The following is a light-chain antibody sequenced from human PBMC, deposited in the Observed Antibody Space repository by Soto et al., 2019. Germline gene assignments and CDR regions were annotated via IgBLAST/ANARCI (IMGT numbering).Light chain of an antibody. CDR3: QQTYSTPLT. J-gene: IGKJ4*01. Sequence: DIQMTQSPSSLSASVGDTVTITCRASQKISTYVNWYQQKLGKAPKLLISVSSNLHSGVPSRFSGSGSGTDFSLTITSLQREDFATYYCQQTYSTPLTFGGGTTVEIK. CDR1: QKISTY. V-gene: IGKV1-39*01. CDR2: VSS.